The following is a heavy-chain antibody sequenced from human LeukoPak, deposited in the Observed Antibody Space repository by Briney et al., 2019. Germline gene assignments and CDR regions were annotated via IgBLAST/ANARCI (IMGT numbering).Heavy chain of an antibody. CDR1: GGSFSGYY. V-gene: IGHV4-34*01. D-gene: IGHD6-13*01. CDR2: INHSGST. Sequence: SETLPLTCAVYGGSFSGYYWSWIRQPPGKGLEWIGEINHSGSTNYNPSLKSRVTISVDTSKNQFSLKLSSVTAADTAVYYCARGSVGAAAGRPFDYWGQGTLVTVSS. J-gene: IGHJ4*02. CDR3: ARGSVGAAAGRPFDY.